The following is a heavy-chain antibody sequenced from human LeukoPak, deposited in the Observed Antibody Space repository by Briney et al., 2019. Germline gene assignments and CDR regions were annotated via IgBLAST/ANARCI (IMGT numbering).Heavy chain of an antibody. CDR3: AKETWDIVATIEDY. J-gene: IGHJ4*02. V-gene: IGHV3-23*01. CDR2: ISGSGGSA. CDR1: GFTFSSYA. Sequence: GGSLRLSCAASGFTFSSYAMSWVRQAPGKGLEWVSAISGSGGSAYYADSVKGRFTISRDNSKNTLYLQMNSLRAEDTAVYYCAKETWDIVATIEDYWGQGTLVTVSS. D-gene: IGHD5-12*01.